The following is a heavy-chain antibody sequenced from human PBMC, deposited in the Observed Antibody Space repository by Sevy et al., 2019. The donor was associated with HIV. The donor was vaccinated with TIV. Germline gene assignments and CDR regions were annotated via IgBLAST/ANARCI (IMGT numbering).Heavy chain of an antibody. D-gene: IGHD3-10*01. CDR3: ATGRDYGSGSYDY. V-gene: IGHV3-33*01. CDR2: ILYEGINK. Sequence: GGSLRLSCAASGFSFDRYGMHWVRQAPGKGLEWVAVILYEGINKDYGDSVRGRFTISRDNSKNTLYRQMNSLRVDDTAGYYCATGRDYGSGSYDYWGPGTLVTVSS. J-gene: IGHJ4*02. CDR1: GFSFDRYG.